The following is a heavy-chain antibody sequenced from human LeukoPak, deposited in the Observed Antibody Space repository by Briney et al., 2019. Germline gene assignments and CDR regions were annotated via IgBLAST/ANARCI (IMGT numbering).Heavy chain of an antibody. CDR1: GFTLSSYA. D-gene: IGHD3-22*01. V-gene: IGHV3-23*01. J-gene: IGHJ5*02. Sequence: PGGSLRLSCAASGFTLSSYAMSWARQAPGKGLEWVSAISGSGGSTYYADSVKGRFTISRDNSRNTLYLQMNSLRAEATAVYYCAKDKVVTMIVVVTSGWFDPWGQGTLVTVSS. CDR2: ISGSGGST. CDR3: AKDKVVTMIVVVTSGWFDP.